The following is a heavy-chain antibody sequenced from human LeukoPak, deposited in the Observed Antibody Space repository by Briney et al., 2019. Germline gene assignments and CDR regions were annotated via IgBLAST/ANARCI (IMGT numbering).Heavy chain of an antibody. CDR1: GFTFDDYG. CDR2: INWNGGST. J-gene: IGHJ4*02. Sequence: GGSLRLSCAASGFTFDDYGMSWVRQAPGKGLEWVSGINWNGGSTGYADSVKGRFTISRDNAKNSLYLQMNGLRAEDTALYYCARENYYGSGSYFDYWGQGTLVTVSS. D-gene: IGHD3-10*01. V-gene: IGHV3-20*04. CDR3: ARENYYGSGSYFDY.